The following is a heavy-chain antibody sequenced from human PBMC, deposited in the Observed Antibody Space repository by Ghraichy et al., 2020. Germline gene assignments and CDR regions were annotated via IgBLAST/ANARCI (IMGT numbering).Heavy chain of an antibody. J-gene: IGHJ4*02. Sequence: GGSLRLSCAASGITFSSCAMTWVRQTPGKGLEWVSFITGSGGGTYYADSVRGRFTISRDNSKDTLYLHMLNLRAEDTAVYYCATLRSGTYSDFDYWGQGTLVTVSS. CDR2: ITGSGGGT. V-gene: IGHV3-23*01. CDR1: GITFSSCA. D-gene: IGHD1-26*01. CDR3: ATLRSGTYSDFDY.